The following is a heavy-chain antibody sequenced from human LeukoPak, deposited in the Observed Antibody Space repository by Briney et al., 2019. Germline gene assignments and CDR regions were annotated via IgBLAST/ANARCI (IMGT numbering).Heavy chain of an antibody. J-gene: IGHJ3*02. V-gene: IGHV4-39*07. Sequence: SETLSLTCTVSGGSISSSSYYWGWIRPPPGKGLEWIGSIYYSGSTYYNPSLKSRVTISVDTSKNQFSLKLSSVTAADTAVYYCASLNYYFAFNIWGRGTLVTVSS. D-gene: IGHD2/OR15-2a*01. CDR2: IYYSGST. CDR3: ASLNYYFAFNI. CDR1: GGSISSSSYY.